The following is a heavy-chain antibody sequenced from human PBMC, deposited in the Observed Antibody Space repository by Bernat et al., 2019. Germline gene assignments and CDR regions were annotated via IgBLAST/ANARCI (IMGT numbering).Heavy chain of an antibody. J-gene: IGHJ3*02. CDR3: ARWTPDIVVAPAAMDAFDI. Sequence: EVQLVESGGGLVQPGFTFSSYWMSWVRQAPGKGLEWVANIKQDGSEKYYVDSVKGRFTISRDNAKNSLYLQMNSLRAEDTAVYYCARWTPDIVVAPAAMDAFDIWGQGTMVTVSS. CDR1: FTFSSYW. CDR2: IKQDGSEK. V-gene: IGHV3-7*04. D-gene: IGHD2-2*01.